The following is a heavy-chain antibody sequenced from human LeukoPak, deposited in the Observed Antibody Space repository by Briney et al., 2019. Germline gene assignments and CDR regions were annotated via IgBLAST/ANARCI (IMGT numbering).Heavy chain of an antibody. J-gene: IGHJ4*02. CDR1: GFTFSSCA. Sequence: GRSLRLSCAASGFTFSSCAMHWVRQAPGKGLEWVAVISYDGSNKYYADSVKGRFTISRDNSKNTLYLQMNSLRAEDTAVYYCARLNTVTMGPGVSASDYWGQGTLVTVSS. CDR2: ISYDGSNK. V-gene: IGHV3-30*04. D-gene: IGHD4-17*01. CDR3: ARLNTVTMGPGVSASDY.